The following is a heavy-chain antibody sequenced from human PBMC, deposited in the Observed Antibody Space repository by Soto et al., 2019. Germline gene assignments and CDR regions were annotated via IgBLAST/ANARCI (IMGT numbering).Heavy chain of an antibody. CDR1: CGSISSYY. J-gene: IGHJ6*04. CDR2: IYYSGST. Sequence: PSGTLSLTCTGSCGSISSYYWSWIRQPPGKGLEWIGYIYYSGSTNYNPSLKSRVTTSVDTSKNQFSLKLSSVTAADTAVYYCARVPDTAMVNDDYGMDVRGKGTTVPVSS. V-gene: IGHV4-59*01. CDR3: ARVPDTAMVNDDYGMDV. D-gene: IGHD5-18*01.